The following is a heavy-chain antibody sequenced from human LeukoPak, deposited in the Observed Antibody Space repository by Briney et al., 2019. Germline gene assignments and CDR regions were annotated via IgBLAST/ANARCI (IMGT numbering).Heavy chain of an antibody. Sequence: PGGSLRLSCAASGFTFSSYGMHWVRQAPGKGLEWVAFIRYDGSNKYYADSVKGRFTISRDNSKNTLYLQMNSLRAEDTAVYYCAKGTAGVNYYYGTDVWGQGTTVTVSS. CDR2: IRYDGSNK. V-gene: IGHV3-30*02. CDR3: AKGTAGVNYYYGTDV. D-gene: IGHD2-2*01. CDR1: GFTFSSYG. J-gene: IGHJ6*02.